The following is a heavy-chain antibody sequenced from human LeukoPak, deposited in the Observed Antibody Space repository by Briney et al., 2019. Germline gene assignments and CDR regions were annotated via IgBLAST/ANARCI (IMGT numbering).Heavy chain of an antibody. CDR1: GFDFSSYW. D-gene: IGHD3/OR15-3a*01. CDR2: IKQDGSEK. J-gene: IGHJ4*02. CDR3: ARDAKYDFWSGYFPAT. Sequence: GGSLRLSCAASGFDFSSYWMTWVRQAPGKGLEWVANIKQDGSEKYYVDSVKGRFAISRDNGKKSLYLQTNSLRDEDTAVYYCARDAKYDFWSGYFPATWGQGTLVTVSS. V-gene: IGHV3-7*01.